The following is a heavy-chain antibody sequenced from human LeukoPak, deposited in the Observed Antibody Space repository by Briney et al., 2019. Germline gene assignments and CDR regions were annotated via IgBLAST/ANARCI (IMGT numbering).Heavy chain of an antibody. CDR1: GFTVSSNY. V-gene: IGHV3-53*01. D-gene: IGHD5-24*01. Sequence: PGGSQRLSCTPSGFTVSSNYMRWAPDAPGKGRMWVTVIYSGGSTYYADSVKGRFTISRDNSKNTLYLQMNSQRAEDTAVYYCATNDGYNSETFFDYWGEGTLVTVSS. CDR2: IYSGGST. CDR3: ATNDGYNSETFFDY. J-gene: IGHJ4*02.